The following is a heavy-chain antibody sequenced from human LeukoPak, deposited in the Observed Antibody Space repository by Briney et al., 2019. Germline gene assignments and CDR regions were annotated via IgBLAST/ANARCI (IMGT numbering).Heavy chain of an antibody. CDR3: AGDRSCSGGSCYSENDY. CDR2: TSYDGSEK. V-gene: IGHV3-30*01. CDR1: GFTFRNYA. J-gene: IGHJ4*02. D-gene: IGHD2-15*01. Sequence: PGGSLRLSCVASGFTFRNYAMHWVRQAPGKGLEWVAVTSYDGSEKYYADSVKGRFTISRDNSKNTLYLQMNSLRVEDTAVYYCAGDRSCSGGSCYSENDYWGQGTLVTVSS.